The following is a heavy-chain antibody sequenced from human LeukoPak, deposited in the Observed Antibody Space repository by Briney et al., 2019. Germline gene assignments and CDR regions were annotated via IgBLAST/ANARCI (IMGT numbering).Heavy chain of an antibody. Sequence: SETLSLTCAVYGGSFIGYYWTWIRQPPGKGLEWIGEIDHSGSTNYNSSLKSRVTISVDTSKNQFSLNLRSVTAADTAVYYCARVVEYYDSSGSRGGVFDYWGQGTLVTVSS. D-gene: IGHD3-22*01. V-gene: IGHV4-34*01. CDR1: GGSFIGYY. CDR2: IDHSGST. J-gene: IGHJ4*02. CDR3: ARVVEYYDSSGSRGGVFDY.